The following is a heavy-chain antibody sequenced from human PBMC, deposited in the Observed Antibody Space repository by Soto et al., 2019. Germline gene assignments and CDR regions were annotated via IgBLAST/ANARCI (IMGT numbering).Heavy chain of an antibody. Sequence: EVQLVEAGGGLVQPGRSLRLSCAASGFTFDDYAMHWVRQVPGKGLEWVSGISWNSGSIGYADSVKGRFTISRDNAKNSLYLQMNSLRAEDTAVYYCAKDRLWAVGATNGMDVWGQGTTVTVSS. CDR3: AKDRLWAVGATNGMDV. V-gene: IGHV3-9*01. D-gene: IGHD1-26*01. CDR1: GFTFDDYA. CDR2: ISWNSGSI. J-gene: IGHJ6*02.